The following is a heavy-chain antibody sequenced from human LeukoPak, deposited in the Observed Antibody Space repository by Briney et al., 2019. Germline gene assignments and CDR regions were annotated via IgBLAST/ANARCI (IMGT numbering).Heavy chain of an antibody. CDR2: ISAYNGDS. CDR3: AREIIPYGSGSYPLDR. Sequence: ASVKVSCKASGYTFSNYGISWVRQAPGQGLEWMGWISAYNGDSNYAQKLQGRLTMTTDTSTSTAYMELRSLRSDDTAVYYCAREIIPYGSGSYPLDRWGQGTLVTVSS. V-gene: IGHV1-18*01. D-gene: IGHD3-10*01. J-gene: IGHJ5*02. CDR1: GYTFSNYG.